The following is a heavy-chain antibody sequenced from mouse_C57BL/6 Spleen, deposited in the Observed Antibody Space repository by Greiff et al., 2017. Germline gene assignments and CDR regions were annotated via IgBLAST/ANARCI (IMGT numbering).Heavy chain of an antibody. Sequence: EVQVVESGGGLVKPGGSLKLSCAASGFTFSDYGMHWVRQAPEKGLEWVAYISSGSSTIYYADTVKGRFTISRDNAKNTLFLQMASLRSEDTAMYYCARRPGGYDVGDYFDYWGQGTTLTVSS. CDR2: ISSGSSTI. CDR3: ARRPGGYDVGDYFDY. J-gene: IGHJ2*01. CDR1: GFTFSDYG. V-gene: IGHV5-17*01. D-gene: IGHD2-2*01.